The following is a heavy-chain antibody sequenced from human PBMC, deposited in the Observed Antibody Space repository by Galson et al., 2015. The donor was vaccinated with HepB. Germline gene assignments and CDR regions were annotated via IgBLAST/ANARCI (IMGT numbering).Heavy chain of an antibody. CDR3: ARIDTIFGDYDAFDI. CDR2: INPNSGGT. D-gene: IGHD3-3*01. J-gene: IGHJ3*02. CDR1: GYTFTGYY. V-gene: IGHV1-2*06. Sequence: SVKVSCKASGYTFTGYYMHWVRQAPGQGLEWMGRINPNSGGTNYAQKFQGRVTMTRDTSISTAYMELSRLRSDDTAVCYCARIDTIFGDYDAFDIWGQGTMVTVSS.